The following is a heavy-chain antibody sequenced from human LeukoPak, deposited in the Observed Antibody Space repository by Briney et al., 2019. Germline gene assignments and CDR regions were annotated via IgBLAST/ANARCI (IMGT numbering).Heavy chain of an antibody. V-gene: IGHV3-7*01. CDR3: ARDYCSGGSCDWFDP. J-gene: IGHJ5*02. D-gene: IGHD2-15*01. CDR1: GFTFSSYW. Sequence: GGSLRLSCAASGFTFSSYWMSWVRQAPGKGLEWVANIKQDGSEKYYVDSVKGRFTISRDNAKNSLYLQMNSLRAEDTAVYYRARDYCSGGSCDWFDPWGQGTLVTVSS. CDR2: IKQDGSEK.